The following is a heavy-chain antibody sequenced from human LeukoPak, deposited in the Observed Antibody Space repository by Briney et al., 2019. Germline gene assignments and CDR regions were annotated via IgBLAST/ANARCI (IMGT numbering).Heavy chain of an antibody. CDR2: ISSSSSYI. CDR1: GFTFSSYS. J-gene: IGHJ6*03. D-gene: IGHD6-13*01. V-gene: IGHV3-21*01. CDR3: ARDLYSSSWFSNDGAYMDV. Sequence: PGGSLRLSCAASGFTFSSYSMNWVRQAPGKGRDWVSSISSSSSYIYYADSVKGRFTISRDNAKNSLYLQMNSMRAEDTAVYYCARDLYSSSWFSNDGAYMDVWGKGTTVTVSS.